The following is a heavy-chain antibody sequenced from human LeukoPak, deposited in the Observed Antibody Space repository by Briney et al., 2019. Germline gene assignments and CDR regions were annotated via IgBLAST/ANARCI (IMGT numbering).Heavy chain of an antibody. Sequence: PGGSLRLSCAASGFTFSNAWMSWVRQAPGKGLEWVGRIKSKTDGGTTGYAAPVKGRFTISRDDSKNTLYLQMNSLKTEDTAVYYCTTEHYYGSGSYDYWGQGTLVTVSS. CDR1: GFTFSNAW. CDR2: IKSKTDGGTT. V-gene: IGHV3-15*01. CDR3: TTEHYYGSGSYDY. D-gene: IGHD3-10*01. J-gene: IGHJ4*02.